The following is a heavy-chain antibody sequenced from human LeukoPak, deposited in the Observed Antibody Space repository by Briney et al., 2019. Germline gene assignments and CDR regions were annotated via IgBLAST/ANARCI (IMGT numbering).Heavy chain of an antibody. Sequence: GASVKVSCKASGGTFSSYAISWVRQAPGKGLEWVSAISGSGGSTYYADSVKGRFTISRDNSKNTLYLQMNSLRAEDTAVYYCAKGGWGSPCWGQGTLVTVSS. CDR3: AKGGWGSPC. CDR2: ISGSGGST. CDR1: GGTFSSYA. J-gene: IGHJ4*02. V-gene: IGHV3-23*01. D-gene: IGHD3-16*01.